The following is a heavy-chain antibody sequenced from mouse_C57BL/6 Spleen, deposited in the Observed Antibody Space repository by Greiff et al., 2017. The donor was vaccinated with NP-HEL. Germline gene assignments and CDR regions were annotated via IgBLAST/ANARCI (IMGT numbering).Heavy chain of an antibody. CDR1: GYTFTSYG. CDR3: AREGAYYGSSPRYFDV. D-gene: IGHD1-1*01. V-gene: IGHV1-81*01. CDR2: IYPRSGNT. Sequence: QVQLQQSGAELARPGASVKLSCKASGYTFTSYGISWVKQRTGQGLEWIGEIYPRSGNTYYNEKFKGKATLTADKSSSTAYMELRSLTSEDSAVYFCAREGAYYGSSPRYFDVWGTGTTVTVSS. J-gene: IGHJ1*03.